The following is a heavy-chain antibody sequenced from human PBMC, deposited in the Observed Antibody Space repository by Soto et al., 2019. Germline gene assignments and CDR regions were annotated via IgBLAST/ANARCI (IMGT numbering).Heavy chain of an antibody. Sequence: EVELVESGGGLIQPGGSLRLSCAASGFTISSSHMSWVRQAPGKGLQWVSVTYNNGSISYADSVKGRFTVSRDNVKNILFLQMSSLRVEDTAVYFCARDGPTGSHFFDDWGQGTLASVS. J-gene: IGHJ4*02. V-gene: IGHV3-53*01. D-gene: IGHD2-8*02. CDR1: GFTISSSH. CDR2: TYNNGSI. CDR3: ARDGPTGSHFFDD.